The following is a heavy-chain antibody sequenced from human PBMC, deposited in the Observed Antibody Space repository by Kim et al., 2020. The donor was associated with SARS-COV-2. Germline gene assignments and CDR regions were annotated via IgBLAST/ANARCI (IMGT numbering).Heavy chain of an antibody. Sequence: ASVKVSCKASGYTFTGYYMHWVRQAPGQGLEWMGWINPNSGGTNYAQKFQGRVTMTRDTSISTAYMELSRLRSDDTAVYYCARDIVVVQAARPGYYYGMDVWGQGTTVTVSS. V-gene: IGHV1-2*02. D-gene: IGHD2-2*01. CDR2: INPNSGGT. CDR1: GYTFTGYY. CDR3: ARDIVVVQAARPGYYYGMDV. J-gene: IGHJ6*02.